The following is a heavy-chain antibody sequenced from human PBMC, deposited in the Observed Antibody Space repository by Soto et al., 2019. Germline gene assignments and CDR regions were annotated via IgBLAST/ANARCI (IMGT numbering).Heavy chain of an antibody. Sequence: QVQLVQSGAEVKKPGASVKVSCKASGYTFSSFYMHWVRQAPGRGLEGMGIINPSGGDTGYGKKCQGRVTMTRDTSTSTVYIEVSSLRPDDTNVYYCARGLNDYSTSSGRRSAQRGYYYGMAVWGQGTTVTVS. CDR2: INPSGGDT. J-gene: IGHJ6*02. V-gene: IGHV1-46*01. CDR1: GYTFSSFY. CDR3: ARGLNDYSTSSGRRSAQRGYYYGMAV. D-gene: IGHD4-4*01.